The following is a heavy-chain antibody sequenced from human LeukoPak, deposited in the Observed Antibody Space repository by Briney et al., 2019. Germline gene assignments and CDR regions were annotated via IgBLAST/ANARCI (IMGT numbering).Heavy chain of an antibody. Sequence: PGGSLRLSCAASGFTVSSNYMSWVRQAPGKGLEWVSVIYSGGSTYYADSVKGRFTISRDNSKNTLYLQMNSLRAEDTAVYYCARFRFGVGFYFDYWGQGTLVTVSS. D-gene: IGHD3-10*01. J-gene: IGHJ4*01. V-gene: IGHV3-66*01. CDR2: IYSGGST. CDR1: GFTVSSNY. CDR3: ARFRFGVGFYFDY.